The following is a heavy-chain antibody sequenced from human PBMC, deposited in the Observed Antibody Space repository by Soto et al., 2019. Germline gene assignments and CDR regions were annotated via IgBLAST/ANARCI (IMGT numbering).Heavy chain of an antibody. J-gene: IGHJ5*02. D-gene: IGHD2-2*01. CDR1: GFTFSSYW. CDR2: INSDGSST. CDR3: ARARNIVVVPAAMGFNWFDP. V-gene: IGHV3-74*01. Sequence: GGSLRLSCAASGFTFSSYWMHWVRQAPGKGLVWVSRINSDGSSTSYADSVKGRFTISRDNAKNTLYLQMNSLRAEDTAVYYCARARNIVVVPAAMGFNWFDPWGQGTLVTVSS.